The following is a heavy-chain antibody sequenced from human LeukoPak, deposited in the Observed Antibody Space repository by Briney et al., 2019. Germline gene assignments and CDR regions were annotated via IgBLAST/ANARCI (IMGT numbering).Heavy chain of an antibody. J-gene: IGHJ4*02. CDR1: GFTFSSYE. CDR3: ARMTSSGWYAAGYYFDY. CDR2: ISGSGGST. V-gene: IGHV3-23*01. D-gene: IGHD6-19*01. Sequence: PGGSLRLSCAASGFTFSSYEMNWVRQAPGKGLEWVSAISGSGGSTYYADSVKGRFTISRDNSKNTLYLQMNSLRAEDTAVYYCARMTSSGWYAAGYYFDYWGQGTLVTVSS.